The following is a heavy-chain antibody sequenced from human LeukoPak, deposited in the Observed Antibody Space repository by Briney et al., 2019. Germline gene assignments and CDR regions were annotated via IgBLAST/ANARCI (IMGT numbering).Heavy chain of an antibody. D-gene: IGHD3-22*01. Sequence: GGSLRLSCASSGFIFRNYGMHWVRQAPGKGLEWVAVISYHGSETFYGDSVKGRFTISRDNSKNTLDLQMNSLRPEDTAVYYCVKGHYYDTYGQYPYAEYWGQGARVTVSS. J-gene: IGHJ4*02. CDR1: GFIFRNYG. CDR2: ISYHGSET. CDR3: VKGHYYDTYGQYPYAEY. V-gene: IGHV3-30*18.